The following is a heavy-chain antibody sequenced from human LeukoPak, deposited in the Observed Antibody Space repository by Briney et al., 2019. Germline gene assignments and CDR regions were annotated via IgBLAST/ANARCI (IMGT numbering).Heavy chain of an antibody. CDR1: GFTFSSYE. V-gene: IGHV3-48*03. J-gene: IGHJ4*02. D-gene: IGHD3-10*01. CDR2: ISSSGSTI. CDR3: ARDGFGGDGLHY. Sequence: GGPLRLSCAASGFTFSSYEMNWVRQAPGKGLEWVSYISSSGSTIYYADSVKGRFTISRDNAKNSLYLQMNSLRAEDTAVYYCARDGFGGDGLHYWGQGTLVTVPS.